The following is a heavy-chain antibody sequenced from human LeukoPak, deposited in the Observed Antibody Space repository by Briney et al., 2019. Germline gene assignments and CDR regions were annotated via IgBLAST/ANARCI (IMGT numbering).Heavy chain of an antibody. CDR1: GFTFSSYS. V-gene: IGHV3-48*01. Sequence: QPGGSLRLSCAASGFTFSSYSMNWVRQAPGKGLEWVSYISSSSSTIYYADSVKGRFTISRDNAKNSLYLQMNSLRAEDTAVYYCARGPYYDFWSGLDSSNLFDPWGQGTLVTVSS. J-gene: IGHJ5*02. D-gene: IGHD3-3*01. CDR3: ARGPYYDFWSGLDSSNLFDP. CDR2: ISSSSSTI.